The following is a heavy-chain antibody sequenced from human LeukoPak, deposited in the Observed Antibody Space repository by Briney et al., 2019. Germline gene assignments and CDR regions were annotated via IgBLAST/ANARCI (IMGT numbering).Heavy chain of an antibody. CDR1: GFTFDDYA. D-gene: IGHD2-2*01. J-gene: IGHJ3*02. Sequence: GGSLRLSCAASGFTFDDYAMHWVRQAPGKGLEWVSLISGDGVRTYYADSVKGRFTISRDNSKNSLYLQMNSLRTEDTALYYCATDIRYCSSASCYDAFDIWGQGTMVTVSS. V-gene: IGHV3-43*02. CDR2: ISGDGVRT. CDR3: ATDIRYCSSASCYDAFDI.